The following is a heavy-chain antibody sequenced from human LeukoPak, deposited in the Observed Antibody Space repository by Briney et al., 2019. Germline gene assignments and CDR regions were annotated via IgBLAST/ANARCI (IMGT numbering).Heavy chain of an antibody. CDR1: GYSFPNYW. CDR3: ASTGFSSRRFDY. J-gene: IGHJ4*02. CDR2: VFIGDSDT. V-gene: IGHV5-51*01. D-gene: IGHD6-13*01. Sequence: GESLKISCKGSGYSFPNYWIVWMRQMPGKGLEFMGLVFIGDSDTRYSPSFHGQVTISVDKSISTAYLQWSSLKASDSAMCYCASTGFSSRRFDYWGQGTPVIVST.